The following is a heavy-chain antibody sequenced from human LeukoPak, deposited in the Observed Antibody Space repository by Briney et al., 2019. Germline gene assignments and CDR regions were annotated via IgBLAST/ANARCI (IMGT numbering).Heavy chain of an antibody. CDR2: ISYDGSNK. V-gene: IGHV3-30-3*01. J-gene: IGHJ1*01. CDR1: GFTFSSYA. CDR3: ARDHSTVTTLQH. Sequence: GGSLRLSCAASGFTFSSYAMHWVRQAPGKGLEWVAVISYDGSNKYYADSVKGRFTISRDNSKNTLYLQMNSLRAEDTAVYYCARDHSTVTTLQHWGQGTLVTVSS. D-gene: IGHD4-17*01.